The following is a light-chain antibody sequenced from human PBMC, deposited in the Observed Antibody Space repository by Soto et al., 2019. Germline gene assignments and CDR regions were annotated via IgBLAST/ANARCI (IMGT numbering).Light chain of an antibody. CDR2: DAS. CDR1: QSVRNSL. J-gene: IGKJ1*01. CDR3: HQDDSRVHT. V-gene: IGKV3-20*01. Sequence: EIVLLIYPGTLSLSAGERATLSCMASQSVRNSLLAWYQQKPGQPPRLLIYDASTRATATPERFSGSGSGTDFTLTISRLEPEDFAVYYCHQDDSRVHTFGQGTKVDIK.